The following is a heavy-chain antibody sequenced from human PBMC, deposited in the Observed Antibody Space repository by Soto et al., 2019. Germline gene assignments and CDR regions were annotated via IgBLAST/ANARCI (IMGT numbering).Heavy chain of an antibody. J-gene: IGHJ4*02. CDR3: AREAHSTISFPNRYFGY. CDR1: GYTFGAYG. V-gene: IGHV1-18*04. D-gene: IGHD2-2*01. CDR2: ISVYNGNT. Sequence: GASVKVSGKASGYTFGAYGISWVRQAPGQGLEWMGWISVYNGNTNYAQKFQGRVAMTIDTSTRTAYMELWSLGPDDTAMYYCAREAHSTISFPNRYFGYWGQGTLVTVSS.